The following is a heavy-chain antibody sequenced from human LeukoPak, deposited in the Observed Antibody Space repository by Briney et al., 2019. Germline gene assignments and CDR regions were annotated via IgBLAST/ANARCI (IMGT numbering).Heavy chain of an antibody. D-gene: IGHD3-22*01. CDR1: GYTFTSYG. J-gene: IGHJ3*02. CDR2: ISAYNGNT. V-gene: IGHV1-18*01. Sequence: ASVKVSCKASGYTFTSYGISWVRQAPGQGLEWMGWISAYNGNTNYAQKLQGRVTMTTDTSTSTAYMELRSLRSDDTAVYYCLVYYYDSSGYRPKEALDIWGQGTMVTVSS. CDR3: LVYYYDSSGYRPKEALDI.